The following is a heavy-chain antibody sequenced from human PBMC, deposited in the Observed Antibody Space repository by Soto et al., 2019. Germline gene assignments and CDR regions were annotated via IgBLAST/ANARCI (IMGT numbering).Heavy chain of an antibody. V-gene: IGHV4-4*07. CDR3: ARARRLENWFGP. Sequence: SETLSLTXTVSGGSLFGDYCTWIRQPAGGGLEWIGRINSDGNTNYSPSLKSRVTMSVDPSRKHFSLNLTSVTAADTASYFCARARRLENWFGPWGPGIQVTVSS. CDR2: INSDGNT. D-gene: IGHD5-12*01. J-gene: IGHJ5*02. CDR1: GGSLFGDY.